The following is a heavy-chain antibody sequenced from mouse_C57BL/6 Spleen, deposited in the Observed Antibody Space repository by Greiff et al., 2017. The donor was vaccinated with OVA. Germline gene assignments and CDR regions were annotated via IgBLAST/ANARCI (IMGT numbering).Heavy chain of an antibody. CDR1: GYTFTDYY. CDR3: ARRFTTVVYGAMDD. J-gene: IGHJ4*01. Sequence: EVQLQQSGPELVKPGASVKISCKASGYTFTDYYMNWVKQSHGKSLEWIGDINPNNGGTSYNQKFKGKATLTVDKSSSTAYMELRSLTSEDSAVYYCARRFTTVVYGAMDDWGQGTSVTVSS. CDR2: INPNNGGT. V-gene: IGHV1-26*01. D-gene: IGHD1-1*01.